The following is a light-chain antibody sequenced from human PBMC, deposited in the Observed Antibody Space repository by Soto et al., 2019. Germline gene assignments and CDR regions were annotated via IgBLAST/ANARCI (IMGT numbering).Light chain of an antibody. CDR3: QQRTTWPT. J-gene: IGKJ4*01. V-gene: IGKV3-11*01. CDR1: QSVTSA. CDR2: DVS. Sequence: EIVLTQSPATLSLSPGDRATLSCRASQSVTSALAWFQQKPGQAPRLLIYDVSRRATGIPARFSGSGSGTDFTLTINSLEPEDFAVYYCQQRTTWPTFGGGTKMEIK.